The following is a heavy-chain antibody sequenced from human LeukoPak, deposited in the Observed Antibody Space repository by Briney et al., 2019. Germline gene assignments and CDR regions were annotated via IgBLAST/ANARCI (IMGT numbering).Heavy chain of an antibody. CDR1: GFTFSDYY. CDR3: ARHVDLDY. Sequence: GGSLRLSCAASGFTFSDYYMSWIRQAPGKGLEWVANIKPDGGEKYYVDSVKGRFTISRDNAKKSLYLQMNSLRAEDTAVYYCARHVDLDYWGQGTLVSVSS. V-gene: IGHV3-7*01. CDR2: IKPDGGEK. J-gene: IGHJ4*02. D-gene: IGHD3/OR15-3a*01.